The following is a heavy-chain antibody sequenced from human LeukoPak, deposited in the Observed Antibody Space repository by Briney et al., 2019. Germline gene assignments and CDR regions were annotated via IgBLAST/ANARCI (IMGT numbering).Heavy chain of an antibody. J-gene: IGHJ4*02. CDR3: ARDSFSNREYGGSPTGWYFDY. CDR1: GGSITNGGYY. D-gene: IGHD4-23*01. Sequence: SQTLSLTCTVSGGSITNGGYYWSWIRQPAGKGLEWLGRIYTSGSTDYNPSLKSRVSMSLDASKNQFFLSLNSVTATDTAVYYCARDSFSNREYGGSPTGWYFDYWGQGTLVTVSS. V-gene: IGHV4-61*02. CDR2: IYTSGST.